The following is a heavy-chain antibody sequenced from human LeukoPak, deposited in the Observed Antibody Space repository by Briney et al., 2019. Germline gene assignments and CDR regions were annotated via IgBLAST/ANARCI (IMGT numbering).Heavy chain of an antibody. CDR2: IKQDGSEK. V-gene: IGHV3-7*01. D-gene: IGHD3-10*01. J-gene: IGHJ4*02. CDR1: GFTFSSYW. Sequence: PGGSLRLSCAASGFTFSSYWMSWVRQAPGKGLEWVANIKQDGSEKYYVDSVKGRFTISRDNAKNSLYLQMNSLRAEDTAVYYCARDRRLWFGEPGYFDYWGQGTLVTVSS. CDR3: ARDRRLWFGEPGYFDY.